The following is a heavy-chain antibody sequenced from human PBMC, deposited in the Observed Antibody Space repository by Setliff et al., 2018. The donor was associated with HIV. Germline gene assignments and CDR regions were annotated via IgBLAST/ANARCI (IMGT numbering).Heavy chain of an antibody. Sequence: PSETLSLTCTVSGGSISSYYWSWIRQPPGKGLEWIGYIYTIGSTNYNPSPKSRVTISVDTSNNQFSLKLCSVTAADTAVYYCARGLSFYDPGGFDYWGQGTLVTVSS. J-gene: IGHJ4*02. CDR2: IYTIGST. CDR3: ARGLSFYDPGGFDY. D-gene: IGHD3-22*01. CDR1: GGSISSYY. V-gene: IGHV4-4*09.